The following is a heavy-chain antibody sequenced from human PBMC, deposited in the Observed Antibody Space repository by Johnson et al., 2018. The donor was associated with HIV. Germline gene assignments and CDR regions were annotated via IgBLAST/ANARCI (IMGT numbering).Heavy chain of an antibody. CDR3: ARGYYYDSSGSDDDFDI. CDR1: GFTFSSYL. J-gene: IGHJ3*02. Sequence: VQLVESGGGLVQPGGSLRLSCAASGFTFSSYLMSWVRQAPGKGLEWVANIKQDGSEKYYVDSVKGRFTISRDNAKNSLSLQMNSLRAEDTAVYYCARGYYYDSSGSDDDFDIWGQGTMVTVSS. CDR2: IKQDGSEK. V-gene: IGHV3-7*04. D-gene: IGHD3-22*01.